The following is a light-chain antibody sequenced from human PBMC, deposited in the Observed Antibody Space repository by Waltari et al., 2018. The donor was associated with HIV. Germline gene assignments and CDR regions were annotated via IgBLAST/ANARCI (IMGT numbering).Light chain of an antibody. Sequence: DIQMTQPPSTLSESVGDRVTLICRASQSISNWLAWYQEKPGKAPKLLIYKASSLEGGVPSRFSGSGSGTEFTLTISSLQPDDFATYYCQQYNTYSPRSWTFGQGTKVEIK. CDR3: QQYNTYSPRSWT. CDR1: QSISNW. J-gene: IGKJ1*01. CDR2: KAS. V-gene: IGKV1-5*03.